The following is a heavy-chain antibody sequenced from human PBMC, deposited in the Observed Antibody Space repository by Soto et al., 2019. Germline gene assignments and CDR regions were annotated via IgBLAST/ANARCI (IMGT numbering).Heavy chain of an antibody. V-gene: IGHV1-69*06. CDR2: IIPIFGTA. CDR1: GGTFSSYA. J-gene: IGHJ5*02. CDR3: ASTIIAAAVTYNWFDP. Sequence: SVKVSCKASGGTFSSYAISWVRQAPGQGLEWMGGIIPIFGTANYAQKFQGRVTITADKSTSTAYMELSSLRPEDTAVYYCASTIIAAAVTYNWFDPWGQGTLVTVSS. D-gene: IGHD6-13*01.